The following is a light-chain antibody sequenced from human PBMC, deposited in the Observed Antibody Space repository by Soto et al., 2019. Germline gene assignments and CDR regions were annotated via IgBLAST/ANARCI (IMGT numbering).Light chain of an antibody. V-gene: IGLV2-14*01. Sequence: QSALTQPASVSGSPGQSITIYCTGTSSDVGGNIYVSWYQQHPGKAPKLMIYEVTHRPSGVSYRFSGSRSDNTASLTISGLQAEDEADYYCSAYTTMRTVVFGGGTQLTVL. CDR1: SSDVGGNIY. CDR2: EVT. J-gene: IGLJ2*01. CDR3: SAYTTMRTVV.